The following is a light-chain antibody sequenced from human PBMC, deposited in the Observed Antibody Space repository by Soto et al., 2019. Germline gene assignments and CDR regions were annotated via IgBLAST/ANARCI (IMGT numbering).Light chain of an antibody. J-gene: IGKJ4*02. CDR3: QQYYSYPLT. V-gene: IGKV1-8*01. CDR2: AAS. CDR1: QVISSY. Sequence: IQMTQSPSTLTASVGDTVTITCRASQVISSYLAWYQQKPGKAPKLLIYAASTLQSGVPSRFSGSGSGTDFTLTISCLQSEDFATYYCQQYYSYPLTFGRGTKVDI.